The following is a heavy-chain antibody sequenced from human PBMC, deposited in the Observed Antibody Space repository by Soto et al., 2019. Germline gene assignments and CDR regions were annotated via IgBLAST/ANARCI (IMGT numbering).Heavy chain of an antibody. J-gene: IGHJ5*02. V-gene: IGHV4-30-4*01. CDR3: ARDRSSIAHNWFDP. CDR2: IYYSGST. D-gene: IGHD6-6*01. CDR1: GGSISSGDYY. Sequence: QVQLQESGPGLVKPSQSLSLTCTVSGGSISSGDYYWSWIRQPPGKGLEWIGYIYYSGSTYYNPSLKSRVTISVDTSKNQFSLKLSSVTAADTAVCYCARDRSSIAHNWFDPWGQGTLVTVSS.